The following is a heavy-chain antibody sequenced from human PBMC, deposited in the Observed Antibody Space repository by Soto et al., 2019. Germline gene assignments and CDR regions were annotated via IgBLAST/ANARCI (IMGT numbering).Heavy chain of an antibody. Sequence: GGSLRLSCAASGFTFSSYGMHWVRQAPGKGLEWVAVIWYDGSNKYYADSVKGRFTISRDNSKNTLYLQMNSLRAEDTAVYYCARNRRYRSGSGSLDYWGQGTLVTVSS. CDR2: IWYDGSNK. V-gene: IGHV3-33*01. CDR1: GFTFSSYG. D-gene: IGHD3-22*01. CDR3: ARNRRYRSGSGSLDY. J-gene: IGHJ4*02.